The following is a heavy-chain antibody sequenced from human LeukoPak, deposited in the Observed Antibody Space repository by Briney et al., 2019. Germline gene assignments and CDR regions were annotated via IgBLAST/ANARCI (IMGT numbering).Heavy chain of an antibody. V-gene: IGHV3-33*01. Sequence: GGSLRLSCAASGFTFSSYGMHWVRQAPGKGLEWAAVIWYDGSNKYYADSVKGRFTISRDNAKNTLYLQMNSLRAEDTSVYYCARVGSTDGPHAFDIWGQGTMVTVSS. CDR1: GFTFSSYG. CDR2: IWYDGSNK. J-gene: IGHJ3*02. D-gene: IGHD2-21*02. CDR3: ARVGSTDGPHAFDI.